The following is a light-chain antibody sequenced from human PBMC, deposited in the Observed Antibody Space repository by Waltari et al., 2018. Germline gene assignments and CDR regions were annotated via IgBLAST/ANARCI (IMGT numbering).Light chain of an antibody. V-gene: IGLV2-23*02. CDR2: EVS. J-gene: IGLJ1*01. CDR1: SNDVGSYNV. Sequence: QSALTQPASVSGSPGQSITISCAGTSNDVGSYNVVTWYQQHPGNAPKLMIFEVSKRPSGVSNRFSGSKSGNTASLTISGLQAEDESDYYCCSYAGSFTYVFGTGTMVTVL. CDR3: CSYAGSFTYV.